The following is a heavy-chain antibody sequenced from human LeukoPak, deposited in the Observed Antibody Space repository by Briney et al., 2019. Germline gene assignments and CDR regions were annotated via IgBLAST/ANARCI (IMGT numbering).Heavy chain of an antibody. CDR2: IYRGGDT. CDR1: GFTVSNNY. CDR3: ATPLTGLHY. J-gene: IGHJ4*02. Sequence: PGGSLRLSCAASGFTVSNNYMMWVRQAPGKGLEWVSDIYRGGDTNYADSVKGRFTISRDNSKNTLYFQMNSLRAEDTAVYYCATPLTGLHYWGQGTLVTVSS. D-gene: IGHD1-14*01. V-gene: IGHV3-53*01.